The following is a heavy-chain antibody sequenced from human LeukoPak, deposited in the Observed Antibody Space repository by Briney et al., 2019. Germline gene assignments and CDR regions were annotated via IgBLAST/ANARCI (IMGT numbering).Heavy chain of an antibody. CDR1: GGSISSSSYY. CDR3: ARSHSSWDPNWFDP. V-gene: IGHV4-39*07. CDR2: IYYSGST. J-gene: IGHJ5*02. Sequence: SETLSLTCTVSGGSISSSSYYWGWIRQPPGKGLEWIGSIYYSGSTYYNPSLTSRVTISVDTSKNQFSLKLSSVTAADTAVYYCARSHSSWDPNWFDPWGQGTLVTVSS. D-gene: IGHD6-13*01.